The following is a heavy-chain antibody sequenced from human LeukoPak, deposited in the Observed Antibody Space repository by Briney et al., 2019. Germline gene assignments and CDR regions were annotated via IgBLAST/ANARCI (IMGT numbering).Heavy chain of an antibody. D-gene: IGHD3-22*01. J-gene: IGHJ4*02. CDR3: ARTFTSYYESGVGY. CDR2: ISSSSNTK. V-gene: IGHV3-48*04. CDR1: GFTFGTYS. Sequence: PGGSLRLSCAASGFTFGTYSMNWVRQAPGKGLEWVSYISSSSNTKYYADSVKGRFTISRDNPKNSLYLQMNSLRAEDTAVYYCARTFTSYYESGVGYWGQGTLVTVSS.